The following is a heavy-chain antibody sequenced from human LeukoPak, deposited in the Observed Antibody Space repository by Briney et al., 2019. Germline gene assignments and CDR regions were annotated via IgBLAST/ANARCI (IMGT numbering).Heavy chain of an antibody. CDR3: ARASTDYYDSSGYYYQGY. CDR1: GFTFSDDY. J-gene: IGHJ4*02. CDR2: ISSSGSTI. Sequence: PGGSLRLSCAASGFTFSDDYMSWIRQAPGKGLEWVSYISSSGSTIYYADSLKGRFTISRDNAKNSLYLQMNSLRAEDTAVYYCARASTDYYDSSGYYYQGYWGQGTLVTVSS. D-gene: IGHD3-22*01. V-gene: IGHV3-11*01.